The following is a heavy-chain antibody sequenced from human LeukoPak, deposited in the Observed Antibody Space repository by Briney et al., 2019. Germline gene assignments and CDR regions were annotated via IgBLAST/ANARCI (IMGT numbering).Heavy chain of an antibody. V-gene: IGHV3-48*03. CDR3: AELGITMIGGV. J-gene: IGHJ6*04. D-gene: IGHD3-10*02. CDR2: ISSSGSTI. Sequence: GGSLRFSCAASGFTFSSYEMNWVRQAPGEGLEWVSYISSSGSTIYYADSVKGRFTISRDNAKNSLYLQMNSLRAEDTAVYYCAELGITMIGGVWGKGTTVTISS. CDR1: GFTFSSYE.